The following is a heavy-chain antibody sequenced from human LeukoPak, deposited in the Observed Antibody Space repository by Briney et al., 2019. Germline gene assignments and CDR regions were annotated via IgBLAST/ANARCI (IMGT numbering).Heavy chain of an antibody. D-gene: IGHD5-18*01. V-gene: IGHV1-46*01. CDR2: INPNGGST. Sequence: SVKVSCKASGYTFTYYYIHWVRQTPGHGLEWMGLINPNGGSTDHAQKFQGRVTMTRDTSTSTVYMELSSLRSEDTAVYYCARAAGDSYGYRYYFDHWGQGTLVTVSS. CDR1: GYTFTYYY. CDR3: ARAAGDSYGYRYYFDH. J-gene: IGHJ4*02.